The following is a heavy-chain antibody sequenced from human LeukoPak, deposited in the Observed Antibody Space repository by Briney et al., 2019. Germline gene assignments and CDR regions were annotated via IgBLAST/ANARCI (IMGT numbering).Heavy chain of an antibody. CDR2: IYPGDSDT. CDR1: GYSFTSYW. Sequence: GESLKISCKGSGYSFTSYWIVWVRQMPGKGLEWMGIIYPGDSDTRYSPSFQGQVTISADKSISTAYLQWSSLKASDTAMYYCARRRGYEEGGNPFDYWGQGTLVTVSS. V-gene: IGHV5-51*01. CDR3: ARRRGYEEGGNPFDY. D-gene: IGHD5-12*01. J-gene: IGHJ4*02.